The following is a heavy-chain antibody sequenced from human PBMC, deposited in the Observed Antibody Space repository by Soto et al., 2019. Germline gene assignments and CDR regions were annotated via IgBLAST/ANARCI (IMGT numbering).Heavy chain of an antibody. CDR1: GYEFDNYG. V-gene: IGHV1-18*01. Sequence: QVQLVQSGAEVKNPGASVTVSCKASGYEFDNYGISWVRQAPGQGLEWMGWISGYNGNTNSAENFHGRVTMTRETSTSIAYMELKSLRSDDTAVYYCARGLTRFGESTDPCDVWGQGTMVTVSS. D-gene: IGHD3-10*01. CDR3: ARGLTRFGESTDPCDV. CDR2: ISGYNGNT. J-gene: IGHJ3*01.